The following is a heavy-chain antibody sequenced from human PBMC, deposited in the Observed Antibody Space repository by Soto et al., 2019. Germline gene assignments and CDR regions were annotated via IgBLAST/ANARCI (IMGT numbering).Heavy chain of an antibody. J-gene: IGHJ6*02. V-gene: IGHV1-18*01. CDR1: GYTFTSYG. Sequence: ASVKVSCKASGYTFTSYGISWVRQAPGQGLEWMGWISGYNGKTNYAQKVQDRVTMTTDTSTSTVYLELRSLRFDDTAMYYCARTNYYYYGMDVWGQGTTVTVSS. CDR2: ISGYNGKT. CDR3: ARTNYYYYGMDV.